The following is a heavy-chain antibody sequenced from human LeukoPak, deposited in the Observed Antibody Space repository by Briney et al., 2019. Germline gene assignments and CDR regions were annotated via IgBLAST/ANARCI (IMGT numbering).Heavy chain of an antibody. V-gene: IGHV3-48*03. CDR2: ISSSGSTI. J-gene: IGHJ6*04. D-gene: IGHD3-10*02. CDR3: AELGIAMIGGV. CDR1: GFTFSSYE. Sequence: GGSLRLSCAASGFTFSSYEMNWVRQAPGKGLKWVSYISSSGSTIYYADSVKGRFTISRDNAKNSLYLQMNSLRAEDTAVYYCAELGIAMIGGVWGKGTTVTISS.